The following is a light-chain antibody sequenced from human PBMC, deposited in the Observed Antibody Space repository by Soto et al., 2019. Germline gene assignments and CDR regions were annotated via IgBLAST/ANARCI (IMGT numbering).Light chain of an antibody. CDR2: GAS. J-gene: IGKJ1*01. CDR3: QKYNSGPWT. CDR1: QGISNY. V-gene: IGKV1-27*01. Sequence: DIQMTQSPSSLSASVGDRVTITCRASQGISNYLAWYQQKPGKAPKLLIYGASTLPSGVPSRFSGSGSGTEFTLTISSLQSGDVAVYYCQKYNSGPWTFGQGTKVEIK.